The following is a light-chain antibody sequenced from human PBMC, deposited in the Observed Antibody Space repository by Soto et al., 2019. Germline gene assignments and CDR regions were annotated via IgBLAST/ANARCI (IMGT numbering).Light chain of an antibody. V-gene: IGKV3-15*01. J-gene: IGKJ5*01. Sequence: EIVMTQSPATLSVSPGERATLSSRASQSVTSNLAWYQQKPGRAPRLLIYGASTRATGIPARFSGSGSGTEFTLTISNLQSEDFALYYCQHYFNWPYTFGQGTRLEIK. CDR2: GAS. CDR3: QHYFNWPYT. CDR1: QSVTSN.